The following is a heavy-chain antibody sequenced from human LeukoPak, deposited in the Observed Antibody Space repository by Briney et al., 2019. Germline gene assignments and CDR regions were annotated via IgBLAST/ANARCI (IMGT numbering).Heavy chain of an antibody. D-gene: IGHD3-10*01. J-gene: IGHJ4*02. CDR3: TDFMVRGGN. Sequence: GGSLRLSCAASGFTFSNHAMHWVRQAPGKGLEWVTLVWYDGNRKYYADSVKGRFTISRDNSKNTLYLQMNSLRAEDTAVYYCTDFMVRGGNWGQGTLVTVSS. CDR1: GFTFSNHA. V-gene: IGHV3-30*02. CDR2: VWYDGNRK.